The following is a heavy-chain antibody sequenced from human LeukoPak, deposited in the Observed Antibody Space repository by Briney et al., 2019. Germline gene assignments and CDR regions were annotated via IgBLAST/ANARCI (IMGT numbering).Heavy chain of an antibody. CDR2: IGSSSSYT. Sequence: GGSLRLSCAASGFTFSGFYVSWIRQAPGKGLEWVSCIGSSSSYTNYADSVKGRFTISRDNAKNSLYLQMDGLRAEDTAVYYCARDRGAVAATWFDYWGQGTLVTVSS. J-gene: IGHJ4*02. V-gene: IGHV3-11*05. CDR1: GFTFSGFY. CDR3: ARDRGAVAATWFDY. D-gene: IGHD6-19*01.